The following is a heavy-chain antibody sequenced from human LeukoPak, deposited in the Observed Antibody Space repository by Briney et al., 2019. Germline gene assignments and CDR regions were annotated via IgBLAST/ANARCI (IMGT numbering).Heavy chain of an antibody. CDR2: INAGNGNT. Sequence: ASVKVSCKASGYTFSSYAMHWVRQAPGQRLEWMGWINAGNGNTKLSHEFQGRVTITRDTSASTAYMELNSLRSEDTAVYYCARAGNYGIVGEKVDYWGQGTLVTVSS. J-gene: IGHJ4*02. CDR3: ARAGNYGIVGEKVDY. CDR1: GYTFSSYA. D-gene: IGHD1-26*01. V-gene: IGHV1-3*03.